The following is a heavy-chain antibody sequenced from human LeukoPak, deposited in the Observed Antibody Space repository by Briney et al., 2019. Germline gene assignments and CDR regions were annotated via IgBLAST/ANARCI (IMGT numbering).Heavy chain of an antibody. CDR3: AREGTAGTNLNWFDP. CDR1: GGSISSYY. CDR2: ISYSGST. V-gene: IGHV4-59*01. D-gene: IGHD1-1*01. Sequence: SETLSLTCTVSGGSISSYYWSWIRKPPGKGLGWIGYISYSGSTNFNPSLKSRVTISVDTSKNQFSLKLSSVTAADTAVYYCAREGTAGTNLNWFDPWGQGTLVTVSS. J-gene: IGHJ5*02.